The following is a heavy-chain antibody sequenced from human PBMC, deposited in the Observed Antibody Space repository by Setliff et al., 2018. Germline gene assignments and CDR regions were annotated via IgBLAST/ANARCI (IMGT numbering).Heavy chain of an antibody. CDR3: GRAGKPYAIDI. CDR2: IKGDGSEK. J-gene: IGHJ3*02. V-gene: IGHV3-7*04. CDR1: GFTFSSLW. Sequence: GGSLRLSCAASGFTFSSLWMSWVRQAPGKGLEWVANIKGDGSEKYYVDSVKGRFAVSRDNAKNSLFLQMDSLTVEDTAVYYCGRAGKPYAIDIWGQGTMVTVSS.